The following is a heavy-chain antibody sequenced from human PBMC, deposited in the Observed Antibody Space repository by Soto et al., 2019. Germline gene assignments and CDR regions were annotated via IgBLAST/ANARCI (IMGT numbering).Heavy chain of an antibody. CDR3: VGSLMSRAMESFDY. CDR2: ISYTVDA. J-gene: IGHJ4*02. D-gene: IGHD5-18*01. CDR1: AGSLSRYY. V-gene: IGHV4-59*01. Sequence: HVQLQESGPGLVKPSEPLSLTCSVSAGSLSRYYWGWVRQSPGEGLQWIAHISYTVDASYNPSLKSRGTMSLDTAKNQIALRLMSVTAADTAVYYCVGSLMSRAMESFDYWGQGTLVTVTS.